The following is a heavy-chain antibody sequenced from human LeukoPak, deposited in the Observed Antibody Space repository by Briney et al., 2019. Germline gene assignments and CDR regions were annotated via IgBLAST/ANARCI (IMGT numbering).Heavy chain of an antibody. D-gene: IGHD2-2*01. J-gene: IGHJ5*02. CDR2: IYYSGST. CDR1: GGSFSGYY. V-gene: IGHV4-31*11. CDR3: ARGRIGGYCSSTSCYWFDP. Sequence: SETLSLTCAVYGGSFSGYYWSWIRQHPGKGLEWIGYIYYSGSTYYNPSLKSRVTISVDTSKNQFSLKLSSVTAADTAVYYCARGRIGGYCSSTSCYWFDPWGQGTLVTVSS.